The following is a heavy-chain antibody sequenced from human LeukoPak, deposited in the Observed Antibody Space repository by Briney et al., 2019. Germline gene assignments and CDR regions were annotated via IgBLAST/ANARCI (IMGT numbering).Heavy chain of an antibody. D-gene: IGHD3-3*01. V-gene: IGHV3-15*01. CDR3: TTDKDFWGGYQDF. CDR1: GFTFSSYA. CDR2: IKSKADGGTT. J-gene: IGHJ4*02. Sequence: PGGSLRLSCAASGFTFSSYAMTWVRQAPRKGLEWVGRIKSKADGGTTDYVASVKGRFIISRNDSKDTMYLQMNSLKIEDTGVYYCTTDKDFWGGYQDFWGQGILVSVSS.